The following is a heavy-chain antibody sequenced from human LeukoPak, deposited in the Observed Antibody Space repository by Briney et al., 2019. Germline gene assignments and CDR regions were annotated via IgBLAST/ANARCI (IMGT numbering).Heavy chain of an antibody. D-gene: IGHD6-19*01. CDR3: AKDMGQWLGIDY. J-gene: IGHJ4*02. CDR1: GSTFDDYA. V-gene: IGHV3-43D*04. Sequence: PGGSLRLSCAASGSTFDDYAMHWVRQAPGKGLEWVSLISWDGGSTYYADSVKGRFTISRDNSKNSLYLQMNSLRVEDTALYYCAKDMGQWLGIDYWGQGTLVTVSS. CDR2: ISWDGGST.